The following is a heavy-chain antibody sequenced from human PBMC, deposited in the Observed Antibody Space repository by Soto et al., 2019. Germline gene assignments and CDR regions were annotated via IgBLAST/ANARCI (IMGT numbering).Heavy chain of an antibody. V-gene: IGHV4-34*01. CDR1: GGSFSGYY. CDR2: INHSGST. J-gene: IGHJ5*02. D-gene: IGHD5-18*01. Sequence: TLSLTCAVYGGSFSGYYWSWIRQPPGKGLEWIGEINHSGSTNYNPSLKSRVTISVDTSKNQFSLKLSSVTAADTAVYYCARGGYSYGYEFWFDPWGQGTLVTAPQ. CDR3: ARGGYSYGYEFWFDP.